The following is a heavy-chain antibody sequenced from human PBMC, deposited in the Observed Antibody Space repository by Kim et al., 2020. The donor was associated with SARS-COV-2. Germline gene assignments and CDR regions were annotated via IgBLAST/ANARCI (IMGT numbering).Heavy chain of an antibody. CDR1: GYTFTSYY. D-gene: IGHD3-9*01. Sequence: ASVKVSCKASGYTFTSYYMHWVRQAPGQGLEWMGIINPSGGSTSYAQKFQGRVTMTRDTSTSTVYMELSSLRSEDTAVYYCARGRRYYDILTGYYTDYGMDVWGQGTTVTVSS. J-gene: IGHJ6*02. V-gene: IGHV1-46*01. CDR3: ARGRRYYDILTGYYTDYGMDV. CDR2: INPSGGST.